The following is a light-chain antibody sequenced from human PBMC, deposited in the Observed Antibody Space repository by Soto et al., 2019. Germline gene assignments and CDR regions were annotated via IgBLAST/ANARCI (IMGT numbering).Light chain of an antibody. Sequence: QSVLTQPPSASGTPGQRVTISCSGSSSNIGSNYVYWYQQLPGTAPKLLIYRNSQRPSGVPDRFSGSKSGTSASLAISGLRSDDEANYYCATWDDSLSGLWVFGGGTKLTVL. J-gene: IGLJ3*02. V-gene: IGLV1-47*01. CDR1: SSNIGSNY. CDR2: RNS. CDR3: ATWDDSLSGLWV.